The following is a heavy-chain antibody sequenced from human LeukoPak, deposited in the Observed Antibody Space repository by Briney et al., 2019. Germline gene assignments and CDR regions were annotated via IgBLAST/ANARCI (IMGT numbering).Heavy chain of an antibody. J-gene: IGHJ4*02. D-gene: IGHD3-3*01. CDR3: ARVLIESGYEIDY. Sequence: PSETLSLTCTVSGGSISSGDYYWSWIRQPPGKGLEWIGYIYYSGSTYYNPSLKSRVTISVDTSKNQFSLKLSSVTAADTAVYYCARVLIESGYEIDYWGQGTLVTVSS. CDR1: GGSISSGDYY. V-gene: IGHV4-30-4*01. CDR2: IYYSGST.